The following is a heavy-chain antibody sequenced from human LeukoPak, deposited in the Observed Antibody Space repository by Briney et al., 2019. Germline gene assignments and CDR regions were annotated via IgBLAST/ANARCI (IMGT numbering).Heavy chain of an antibody. D-gene: IGHD3-22*01. CDR2: IYYSGST. J-gene: IGHJ4*02. V-gene: IGHV4-39*01. CDR1: GGSISSSSYY. CDR3: ARSTYYDSSAEGYYFDY. Sequence: SETPSLTCTVSGGSISSSSYYWGWIRQPPGKGLEWIGSIYYSGSTYYNPSLKSRVTISVDTSKNQFSLKLSSVTAADTAVYYCARSTYYDSSAEGYYFDYWGQGTLVTVSS.